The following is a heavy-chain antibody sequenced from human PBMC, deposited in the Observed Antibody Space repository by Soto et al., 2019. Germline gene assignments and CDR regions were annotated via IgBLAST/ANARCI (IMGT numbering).Heavy chain of an antibody. CDR2: ITSSGSTI. D-gene: IGHD1-1*01. Sequence: GGSLRLSCAASGFTFSDYYMSWIRQAPGKGLEWVSYITSSGSTIYYADSVKGRFTISRDNAKNSLYLQMNSLRAEDTAVYYCARDELNPLPDAAFDIWGQGTMVTVSS. J-gene: IGHJ3*02. CDR3: ARDELNPLPDAAFDI. CDR1: GFTFSDYY. V-gene: IGHV3-11*01.